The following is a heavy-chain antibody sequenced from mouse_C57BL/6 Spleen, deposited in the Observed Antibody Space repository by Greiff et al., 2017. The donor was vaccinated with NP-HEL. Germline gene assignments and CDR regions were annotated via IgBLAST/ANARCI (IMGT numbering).Heavy chain of an antibody. CDR1: GYSITSGYY. CDR3: ARAGVGFDY. J-gene: IGHJ2*01. Sequence: VQLQQSGPGLVKPSQSLSLTCSVTGYSITSGYYWNWIRQFPGNKLEWMGYISYDGSNNYNPSLKNRISITRDTSKNQFFLKLNSVTTEDTATYYCARAGVGFDYWGQGTTLTVSS. V-gene: IGHV3-6*01. CDR2: ISYDGSN.